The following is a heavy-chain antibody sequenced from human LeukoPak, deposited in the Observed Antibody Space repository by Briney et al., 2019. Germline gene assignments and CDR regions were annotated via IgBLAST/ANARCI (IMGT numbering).Heavy chain of an antibody. J-gene: IGHJ6*03. CDR3: ARRGFSSGSYPSPPFYYYYYMDV. V-gene: IGHV4-38-2*02. D-gene: IGHD1-26*01. Sequence: SETLSLTCNVSGYSISSVYYWGWIRQSPGKGLEWIGSIYHTGYTNYNPSLKSRVTISVDTSKNQFSLKLSSVTAADTAVYYCARRGFSSGSYPSPPFYYYYYMDVWGKGTTVTVSS. CDR2: IYHTGYT. CDR1: GYSISSVYY.